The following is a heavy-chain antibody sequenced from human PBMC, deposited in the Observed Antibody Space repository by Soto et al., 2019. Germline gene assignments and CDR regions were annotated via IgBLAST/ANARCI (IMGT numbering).Heavy chain of an antibody. CDR1: GFSFSSYG. CDR2: ISTAGAT. CDR3: ARASDYYGSGSYYYGLDV. J-gene: IGHJ6*02. V-gene: IGHV3-13*04. D-gene: IGHD3-10*01. Sequence: SCAASGFSFSSYGMQWLRQTTGKGLEWVSAISTAGATYYPGSVKGRFTISRENAKNSLYLQMNSLRAGDTAVYYCARASDYYGSGSYYYGLDVWGQGTTVTVSS.